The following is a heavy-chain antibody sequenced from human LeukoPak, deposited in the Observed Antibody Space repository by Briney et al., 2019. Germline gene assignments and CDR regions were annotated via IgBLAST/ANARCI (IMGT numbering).Heavy chain of an antibody. CDR1: GFTFSSYG. CDR3: ARDRLRYFDWLSTMGIDY. Sequence: GGSLRLSCAASGFTFSSYGMHWVRQAPGKGLEWVAVIWYDGSNKYYADSVKGRFTISRDNSKNTLYLQMNSLRAEDTAVYYCARDRLRYFDWLSTMGIDYWGQGTLVTVSS. D-gene: IGHD3-9*01. CDR2: IWYDGSNK. V-gene: IGHV3-33*01. J-gene: IGHJ4*02.